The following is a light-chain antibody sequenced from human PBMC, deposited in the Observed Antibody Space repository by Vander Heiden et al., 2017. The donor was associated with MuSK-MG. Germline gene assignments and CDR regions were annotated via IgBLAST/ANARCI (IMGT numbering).Light chain of an antibody. CDR1: QDISNY. Sequence: DIQMTQSPSSLSASVGDRVTITCRASQDISNYLNWYQQKPGNAPKLLIHRASNLHTGVPSRFTGSGSGTDFTFTISSLQPEDISTYYCQQYDNLPPLTFGGETKVELK. J-gene: IGKJ4*01. CDR2: RAS. V-gene: IGKV1-33*01. CDR3: QQYDNLPPLT.